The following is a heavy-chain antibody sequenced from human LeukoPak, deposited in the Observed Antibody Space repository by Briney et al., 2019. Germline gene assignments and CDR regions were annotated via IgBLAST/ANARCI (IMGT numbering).Heavy chain of an antibody. D-gene: IGHD4-17*01. CDR1: GFTVSSNY. Sequence: GGSLRLSCAASGFTVSSNYMSWVRQAPGKGLEWVSVIYSGGSTYYADSVKGRFTISRDNSKSTLYLQMNSLRAEDTAVYYCASWPYGDYYYGMDVWGQGTTVTVSS. J-gene: IGHJ6*02. CDR3: ASWPYGDYYYGMDV. CDR2: IYSGGST. V-gene: IGHV3-66*01.